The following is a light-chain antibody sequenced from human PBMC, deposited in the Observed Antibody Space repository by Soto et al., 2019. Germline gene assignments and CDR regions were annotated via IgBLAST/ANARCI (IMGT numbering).Light chain of an antibody. V-gene: IGLV2-14*03. Sequence: QSVLTQPASVSGSPGQSIAISCTGTSSDVGGYNYVTWYQQHPGKAPKLMIYDVSNRPSGVSDRFSGSKSGTSASLAITGLQAEDEADYYCQSYDSSLSGGVFGTGTKVTVL. J-gene: IGLJ1*01. CDR2: DVS. CDR3: QSYDSSLSGGV. CDR1: SSDVGGYNY.